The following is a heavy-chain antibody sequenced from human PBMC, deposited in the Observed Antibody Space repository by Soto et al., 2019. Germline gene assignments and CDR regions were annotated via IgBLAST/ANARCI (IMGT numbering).Heavy chain of an antibody. D-gene: IGHD3-9*01. CDR2: ISGSGGST. Sequence: HPGGSLRLSCVASGFTFSSYAMSWVRQAPGKGLEWVSAISGSGGSTYYADSVKGRFTISRDNSKNTLYLQMNSLRAEDTAVYYCAKDLXGYDILTGYWVGFDYWGQGTLVTVSS. CDR1: GFTFSSYA. J-gene: IGHJ4*02. V-gene: IGHV3-23*01. CDR3: AKDLXGYDILTGYWVGFDY.